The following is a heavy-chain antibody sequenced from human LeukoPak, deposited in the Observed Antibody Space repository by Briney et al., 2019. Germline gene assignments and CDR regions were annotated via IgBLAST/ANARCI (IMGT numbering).Heavy chain of an antibody. CDR3: ARRRDGGFDY. CDR2: IKQDGSEK. Sequence: GGSLRLSCAASGFTFSNDWMSGVRQAPGKGLEWVANIKQDGSEKYYVDSVKGRFTISRDNAKNSLYLQMNSLRAEDTAVYYCARRRDGGFDYWGQGTLVTVSS. V-gene: IGHV3-7*01. D-gene: IGHD5-24*01. CDR1: GFTFSNDW. J-gene: IGHJ4*02.